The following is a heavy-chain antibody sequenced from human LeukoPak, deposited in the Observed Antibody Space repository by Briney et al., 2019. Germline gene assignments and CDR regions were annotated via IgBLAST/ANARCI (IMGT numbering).Heavy chain of an antibody. V-gene: IGHV3-23*01. Sequence: GGSLRLSCAASGFTFSSYAMSWVRQAPGKGLEWVSAISGSGGSTYYADSVKGRFTISRDNSKNTLYLQMSSLRAEDTAVYYCAKVGYGSGSYWFDPWGQGTLVTVSS. CDR2: ISGSGGST. CDR3: AKVGYGSGSYWFDP. D-gene: IGHD3-10*01. J-gene: IGHJ5*02. CDR1: GFTFSSYA.